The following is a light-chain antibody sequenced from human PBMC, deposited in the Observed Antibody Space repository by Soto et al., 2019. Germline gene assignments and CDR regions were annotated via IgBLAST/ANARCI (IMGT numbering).Light chain of an antibody. Sequence: EIVLTQSPGTLSLSPGERATLSCRASQSVSSSYLAWYQQKPGQAPRLLIYGASSRATGIPDRFSGSGSGTDFTLTISRLEPEDFAVYYCQQYGSWSLLTWTFGQGTKVDIK. J-gene: IGKJ1*01. CDR2: GAS. V-gene: IGKV3-20*01. CDR3: QQYGSWSLLTWT. CDR1: QSVSSSY.